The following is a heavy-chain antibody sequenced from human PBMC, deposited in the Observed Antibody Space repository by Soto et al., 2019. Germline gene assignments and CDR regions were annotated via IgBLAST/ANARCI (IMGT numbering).Heavy chain of an antibody. CDR1: GFTFSIYS. D-gene: IGHD2-15*01. V-gene: IGHV3-48*02. J-gene: IGHJ3*02. CDR3: ARDRCSGASCDAFDI. Sequence: EVQLVESGGGLVQPGGSLRLSCAASGFTFSIYSINWVRQAPGKGLEWVSYISSSSSTIYYADSVKGRFTTSRDNAKNSLYLQMNSLRDEDTAVYYCARDRCSGASCDAFDIWGQGTMVTVSS. CDR2: ISSSSSTI.